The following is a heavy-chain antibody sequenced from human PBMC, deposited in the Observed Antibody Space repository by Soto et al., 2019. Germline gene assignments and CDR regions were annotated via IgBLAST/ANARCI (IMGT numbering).Heavy chain of an antibody. V-gene: IGHV3-74*01. CDR1: GFTFSSYW. CDR2: INSDGSST. CDR3: ARESAALNWFDP. D-gene: IGHD2-2*01. Sequence: GSLRLSCAASGFTFSSYWMHWVRQAPGKGLVWVSRINSDGSSTSYADSVKGQFTISRDNAKNTLYLQMNSLRAEDTAVYYCARESAALNWFDPWGQGTLVTVSS. J-gene: IGHJ5*02.